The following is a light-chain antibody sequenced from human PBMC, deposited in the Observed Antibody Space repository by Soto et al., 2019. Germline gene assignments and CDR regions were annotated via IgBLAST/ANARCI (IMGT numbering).Light chain of an antibody. Sequence: EIVMTQSPATLSVSPGERVTLSCRASQSVSSNLAWYQQKPGQAPRLLIYGASTRATGIPARFSGSGSGTEFTLTIXSLQSXDFAVYYCQQYHNWPPFTFGQGTKLEIK. CDR3: QQYHNWPPFT. CDR1: QSVSSN. J-gene: IGKJ2*01. CDR2: GAS. V-gene: IGKV3-15*01.